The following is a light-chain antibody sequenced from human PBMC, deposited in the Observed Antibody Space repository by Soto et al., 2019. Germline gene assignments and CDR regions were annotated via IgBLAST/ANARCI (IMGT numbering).Light chain of an antibody. V-gene: IGKV3-15*01. CDR2: DAS. CDR3: QQYINWPPG. CDR1: QALSRS. Sequence: EIVMTQSPATLSVSPGERATLSCRASQALSRSLAWYQQKPGQAPRLLIFDASTRATGIPARFSGSGSGTEFSLTISSLQSEDFAVYYCQQYINWPPGFGQGTRVEIK. J-gene: IGKJ1*01.